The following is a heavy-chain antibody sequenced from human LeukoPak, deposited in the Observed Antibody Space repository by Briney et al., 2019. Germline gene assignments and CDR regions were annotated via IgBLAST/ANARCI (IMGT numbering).Heavy chain of an antibody. CDR3: ARESALYGGNPLGY. V-gene: IGHV1-69*05. J-gene: IGHJ4*02. Sequence: SVKVSCKASGGTFSSYAISWVRQAPGQGLEWMGGIIPIFGTANYAQKLQGRVTMTTDTSTSTAYMELRSLRSDDTAVYYCARESALYGGNPLGYWGQGTLVTVSS. CDR1: GGTFSSYA. CDR2: IIPIFGTA. D-gene: IGHD4-23*01.